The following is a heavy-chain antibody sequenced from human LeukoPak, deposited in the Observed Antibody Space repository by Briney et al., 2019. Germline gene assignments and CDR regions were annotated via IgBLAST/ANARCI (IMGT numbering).Heavy chain of an antibody. V-gene: IGHV3-23*01. D-gene: IGHD6-25*01. CDR3: AKDGGSAPTFIDF. CDR2: VSGSGGST. CDR1: GFTFSSYA. J-gene: IGHJ4*02. Sequence: GGSLRLSCAASGFTFSSYAMSWVRQPPGEGLEWVSAVSGSGGSTYYADSVKGRFTISRDNSKNTLYLQMSSLRAEDTAVYYCAKDGGSAPTFIDFWGQGTLVTVSS.